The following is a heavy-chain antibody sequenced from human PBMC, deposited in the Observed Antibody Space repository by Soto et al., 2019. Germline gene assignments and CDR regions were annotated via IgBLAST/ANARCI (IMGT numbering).Heavy chain of an antibody. D-gene: IGHD3-16*01. CDR2: IFPGDSDN. J-gene: IGHJ4*02. CDR1: GYTFTNYW. V-gene: IGHV5-51*01. CDR3: VRSNFGAITHFDF. Sequence: ESLKISCKAIGYTFTNYWIGCVRQTPGKALDWIGIIFPGDSDNRYNPYFEGQVIVSTDESISTAYLQWTTLKASDPSMYYCVRSNFGAITHFDFWGQGTLVTVSS.